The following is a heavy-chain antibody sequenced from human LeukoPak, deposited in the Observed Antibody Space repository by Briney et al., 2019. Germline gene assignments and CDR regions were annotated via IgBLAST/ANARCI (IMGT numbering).Heavy chain of an antibody. Sequence: SVKVSCKASGGTFSSYAISWVRQAPGQGLEWMGRIIPILGIANYAQKFQGRVTITADKSTSTAYMELSSLRSEDTAVYYCAREAEDTAMVFLESYGMDVWGQGTTVTVSS. CDR2: IIPILGIA. CDR3: AREAEDTAMVFLESYGMDV. D-gene: IGHD5-18*01. CDR1: GGTFSSYA. V-gene: IGHV1-69*04. J-gene: IGHJ6*02.